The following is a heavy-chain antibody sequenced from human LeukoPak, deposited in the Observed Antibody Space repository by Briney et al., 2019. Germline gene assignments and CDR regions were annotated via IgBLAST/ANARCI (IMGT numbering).Heavy chain of an antibody. CDR3: VRDAGYCSGGNCYFLFVYAFDI. D-gene: IGHD2-15*01. CDR1: GFTFSSFW. Sequence: GGSLRLSCAASGFTFSSFWMHWVRHVPGKGLVWVSRINNDGTGTRYADSVKGRFTISRDNAKNTLYLQMNSLRAEDTAMYYCVRDAGYCSGGNCYFLFVYAFDIWGQGTMVTVSS. CDR2: INNDGTGT. J-gene: IGHJ3*02. V-gene: IGHV3-74*01.